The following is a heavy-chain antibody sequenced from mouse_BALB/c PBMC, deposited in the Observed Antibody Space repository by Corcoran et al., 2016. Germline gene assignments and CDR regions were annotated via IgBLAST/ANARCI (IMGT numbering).Heavy chain of an antibody. V-gene: IGHV9-3-1*01. Sequence: QIQLVQSGPELKKPGETVKISCKASGYTFTNYGMNWVKQAPGKGLKWMGWINTYTGEPTYAEDFKGRFAFSLETSASTAYLQINNLKNEDTATYFCARSANWDAMDYWGQGTSVTVSS. CDR2: INTYTGEP. D-gene: IGHD4-1*01. CDR1: GYTFTNYG. J-gene: IGHJ4*01. CDR3: ARSANWDAMDY.